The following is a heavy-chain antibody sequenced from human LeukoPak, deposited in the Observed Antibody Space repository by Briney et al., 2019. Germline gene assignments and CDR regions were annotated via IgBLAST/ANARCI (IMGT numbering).Heavy chain of an antibody. CDR1: GYSFATYW. V-gene: IGHV5-51*01. CDR3: ARQDSRDAYQFDN. J-gene: IGHJ4*02. CDR2: IYPGDSDT. D-gene: IGHD5-24*01. Sequence: GESLKISCKGSGYSFATYWIGWVRQMPGKGLEGLGIIYPGDSDTRYSPSFQGQVTISADKSISTAYLQWSSLKASDTAMYYCARQDSRDAYQFDNWGQGTLVTVSS.